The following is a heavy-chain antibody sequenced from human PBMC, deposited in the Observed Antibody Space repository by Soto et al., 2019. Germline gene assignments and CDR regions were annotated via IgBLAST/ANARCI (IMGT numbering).Heavy chain of an antibody. D-gene: IGHD3-22*01. CDR2: IKQDGSEK. Sequence: EVQLVESGGGLVQPGGSLRLSCAASGFTFSSYWMSWVRQAPGKGMEWVANIKQDGSEKYYVDSVKGRFTISRDNAKNSLYLQMNSLRAEDTAVYYCAREAIYYDSRGADYWGQGTLVTVSS. CDR3: AREAIYYDSRGADY. V-gene: IGHV3-7*03. CDR1: GFTFSSYW. J-gene: IGHJ4*02.